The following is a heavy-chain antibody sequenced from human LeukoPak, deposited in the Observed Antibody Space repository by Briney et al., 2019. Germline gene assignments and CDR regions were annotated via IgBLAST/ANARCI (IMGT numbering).Heavy chain of an antibody. V-gene: IGHV3-21*05. D-gene: IGHD4-17*01. CDR3: AKELTTVTYNWFDP. CDR2: ISSSSSYT. Sequence: GGSLRLSCAASGFTFTTYAMTWVRQAPGKGLEWVSYISSSSSYTNYADSVKGRFTISRDNSKNTLYLQMNSLRAEDTAVYYCAKELTTVTYNWFDPWGRGTLVTVSS. CDR1: GFTFTTYA. J-gene: IGHJ5*02.